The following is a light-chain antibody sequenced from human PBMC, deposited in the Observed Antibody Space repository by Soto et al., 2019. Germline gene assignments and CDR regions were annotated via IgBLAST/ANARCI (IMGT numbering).Light chain of an antibody. CDR3: QQYESYSPWT. CDR1: QSISSW. CDR2: DAS. J-gene: IGKJ1*01. V-gene: IGKV1-5*01. Sequence: DIQMTQSPSALSASVGDRATITCRASQSISSWLAWYQQKPGKAPKLLIYDASTLQSGVPLRYSGSGSGTEFTLTISNLQPDDFATYYCQQYESYSPWTFGQGTKVEIK.